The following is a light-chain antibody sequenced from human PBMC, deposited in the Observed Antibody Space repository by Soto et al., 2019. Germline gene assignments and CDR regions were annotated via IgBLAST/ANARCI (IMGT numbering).Light chain of an antibody. J-gene: IGKJ1*01. CDR3: QQYESSPRT. V-gene: IGKV3-20*01. CDR1: QSVGGS. Sequence: ETVLTQSPGTLSLSPGERATLSCRASQSVGGSLAWYQQRPGQAPRLLVYHTSNRATGIPDRFSASRSETDFTLTISRLEPEDFAVYYCQQYESSPRTFGQGTKGDIK. CDR2: HTS.